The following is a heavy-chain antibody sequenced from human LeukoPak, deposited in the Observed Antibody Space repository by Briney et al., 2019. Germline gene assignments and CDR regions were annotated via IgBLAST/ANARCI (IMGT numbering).Heavy chain of an antibody. Sequence: GFLRLSCAASGFTFSNYAMSWVRQAPGKGLEWVSTISGNGGSTYYADSVKGRFTISRDNSKNTLYLQMNSLRAEDTAIHYCAKVPYSDYGSGRPPFMDVWGQGTTVAVSS. V-gene: IGHV3-23*01. J-gene: IGHJ6*02. D-gene: IGHD3-10*01. CDR3: AKVPYSDYGSGRPPFMDV. CDR1: GFTFSNYA. CDR2: ISGNGGST.